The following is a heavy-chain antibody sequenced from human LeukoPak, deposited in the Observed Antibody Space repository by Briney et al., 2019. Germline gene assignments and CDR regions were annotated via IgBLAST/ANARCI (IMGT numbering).Heavy chain of an antibody. V-gene: IGHV3-64D*06. J-gene: IGHJ4*02. CDR1: GFTFSSYA. CDR2: ISSNGGST. CDR3: VMGAVAGTFGY. Sequence: GGSLRLSCSASGFTFSSYAMHWVRQAPGEGLEYVSAISSNGGSTYYADSVKGRFTISRDNSKNTLYLQMSSLRAEDTAVYYCVMGAVAGTFGYWGQGTLVTVSS. D-gene: IGHD6-19*01.